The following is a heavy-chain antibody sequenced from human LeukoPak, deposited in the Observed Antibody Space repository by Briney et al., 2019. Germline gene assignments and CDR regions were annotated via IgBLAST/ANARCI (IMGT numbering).Heavy chain of an antibody. CDR1: GYTFTGYY. Sequence: ASVKVSCKASGYTFTGYYMHWARQAPGQGLEWMGWINPNSGGTNYAQKFQGRVTMTRDTSISTAYMELSRLRSDDTAVYYCARGATVTTYHYYYMDVWGKGTTVTVSS. D-gene: IGHD4-11*01. J-gene: IGHJ6*03. CDR2: INPNSGGT. CDR3: ARGATVTTYHYYYMDV. V-gene: IGHV1-2*02.